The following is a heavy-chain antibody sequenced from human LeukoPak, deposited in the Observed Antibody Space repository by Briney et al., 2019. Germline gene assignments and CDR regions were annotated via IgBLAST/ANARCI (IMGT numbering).Heavy chain of an antibody. CDR2: IWHDGSND. CDR3: AKVIGDYYDTSGAFDY. V-gene: IGHV3-33*06. Sequence: PGGSLRLSCAASGFIFSSYGMHWVRQAPGKGLEWVARIWHDGSNDDYADSVKGRFTISRDNSKNTLYLQMNSLRAEDTAIYYCAKVIGDYYDTSGAFDYWGQGTLVTVSS. J-gene: IGHJ4*02. D-gene: IGHD3-22*01. CDR1: GFIFSSYG.